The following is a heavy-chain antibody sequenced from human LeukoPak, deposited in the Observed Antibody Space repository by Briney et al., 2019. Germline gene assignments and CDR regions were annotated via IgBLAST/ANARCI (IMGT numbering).Heavy chain of an antibody. CDR3: AKVKSYYDSSPGS. V-gene: IGHV3-23*01. D-gene: IGHD3-22*01. CDR1: GFTFSSYA. CDR2: ISDSGGST. Sequence: GGSLRLSCAASGFTFSSYAMSWVRQAPGKGLEWVSAISDSGGSTYYADSVKGRFTISRDNSKNTLYLQMNSLRAEDAAVYYCAKVKSYYDSSPGSWGQGTLVTVSS. J-gene: IGHJ5*02.